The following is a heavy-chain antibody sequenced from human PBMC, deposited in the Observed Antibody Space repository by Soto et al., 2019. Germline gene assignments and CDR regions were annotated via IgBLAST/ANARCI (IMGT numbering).Heavy chain of an antibody. D-gene: IGHD4-17*01. CDR1: GGSFSGYY. V-gene: IGHV4-34*01. Sequence: ETLSLTCAVYGGSFSGYYWSWIRQPPGKGLEWSGEINHSGSTNYNPSPKSRVTISVDTSKNQFSLKLSSVTAADTAVYYCARVTTVTTHNWFDPWGQGTLVTVSS. CDR3: ARVTTVTTHNWFDP. CDR2: INHSGST. J-gene: IGHJ5*02.